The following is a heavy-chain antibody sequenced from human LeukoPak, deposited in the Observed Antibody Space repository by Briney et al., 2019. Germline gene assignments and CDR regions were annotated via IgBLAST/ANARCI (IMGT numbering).Heavy chain of an antibody. V-gene: IGHV3-23*01. CDR1: GFTFTSYG. CDR2: ISGSGSST. Sequence: PGGTLRLSCAASGFTFTSYGMNWVRQAPGKGLEWVSGISGSGSSTYYADSVKGRFTISRDNSKNTMYLQMNTLRPEDTAVYYCAKSVGFYYYYYMDVWGKGITVTISS. CDR3: AKSVGFYYYYYMDV. J-gene: IGHJ6*03. D-gene: IGHD1-26*01.